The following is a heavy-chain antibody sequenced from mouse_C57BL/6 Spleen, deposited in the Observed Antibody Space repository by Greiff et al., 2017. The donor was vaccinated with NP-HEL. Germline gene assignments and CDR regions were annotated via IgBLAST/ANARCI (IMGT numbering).Heavy chain of an antibody. Sequence: EVQLQQSGPVLVKPGASVKMSCKASGYTFTDYYMNWVKQSHGKSLEWIGVINPYNGGTSYNQKFKGKATLTVDKSSSTAYMELTSLTSEDSAVYYCARDGTMVTTRYFDVWRTGTTVTVSS. J-gene: IGHJ1*03. V-gene: IGHV1-19*01. CDR1: GYTFTDYY. CDR2: INPYNGGT. D-gene: IGHD2-2*01. CDR3: ARDGTMVTTRYFDV.